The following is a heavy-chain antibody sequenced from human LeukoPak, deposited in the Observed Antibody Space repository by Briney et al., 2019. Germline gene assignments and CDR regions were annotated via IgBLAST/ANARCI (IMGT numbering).Heavy chain of an antibody. D-gene: IGHD4-17*01. CDR3: ASPIYGDYTENGFDI. J-gene: IGHJ3*02. CDR1: GYSISSGYY. Sequence: SETLSLTCSVSGYSISSGYYWVWIRHPPGKGLEWIGTIYRDGSTYYSTSLKSRVTISVDTSKNQFSLKLNSVTAADTAVYYCASPIYGDYTENGFDIWGQGTMVTVSS. CDR2: IYRDGST. V-gene: IGHV4-38-2*02.